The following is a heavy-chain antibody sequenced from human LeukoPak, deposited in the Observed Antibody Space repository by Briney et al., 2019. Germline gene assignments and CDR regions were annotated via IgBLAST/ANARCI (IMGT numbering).Heavy chain of an antibody. J-gene: IGHJ3*02. Sequence: SGGSLRLSCAASGFTFDDYGMSWVRQAPGKGLEWVSGINWNGGSTGYADSVKGRFTISRDNAKNSLYLRMNSLRAEGTALYYCARDRRFLEWLDAFDIWGQGTMVTVSS. CDR2: INWNGGST. CDR3: ARDRRFLEWLDAFDI. D-gene: IGHD3-3*01. V-gene: IGHV3-20*04. CDR1: GFTFDDYG.